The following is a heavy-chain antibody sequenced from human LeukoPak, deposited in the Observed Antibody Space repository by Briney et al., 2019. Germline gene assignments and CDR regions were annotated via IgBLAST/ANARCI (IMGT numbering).Heavy chain of an antibody. J-gene: IGHJ6*02. D-gene: IGHD4-17*01. CDR3: AREDPQTTVPEGMDV. CDR1: GGSISYYY. V-gene: IGHV4-59*01. CDR2: IYYSGTT. Sequence: SETLSLTCTVSGGSISYYYWSWIRQSPGKGLEWIGYIYYSGTTNYNPSLKSRVTISVDTSKNQFSLQLRSVTAADTAVYYCAREDPQTTVPEGMDVWGQGTTVAVSS.